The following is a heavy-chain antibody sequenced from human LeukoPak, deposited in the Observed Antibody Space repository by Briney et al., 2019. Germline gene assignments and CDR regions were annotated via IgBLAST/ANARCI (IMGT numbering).Heavy chain of an antibody. Sequence: GASVKVSCKASGYTFTGYYMNWVRQAPGQGLEWMGWINPNSGGTNYAQKFQGRVTMTRDTSISTAYMELSRLRSDDTAVYYCARAGIAAAGQLDYYYGMDVWGQGTTVTVSS. CDR2: INPNSGGT. J-gene: IGHJ6*02. D-gene: IGHD6-13*01. CDR1: GYTFTGYY. V-gene: IGHV1-2*02. CDR3: ARAGIAAAGQLDYYYGMDV.